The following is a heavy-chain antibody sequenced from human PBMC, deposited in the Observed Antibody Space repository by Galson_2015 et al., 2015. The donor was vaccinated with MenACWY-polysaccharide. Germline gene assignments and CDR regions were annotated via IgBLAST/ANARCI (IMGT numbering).Heavy chain of an antibody. CDR3: ARGGKYYYDSSCYLNWFDP. CDR1: GYSFSSYD. V-gene: IGHV1-8*01. CDR2: MNPNSGNT. D-gene: IGHD3-22*01. Sequence: SVKVCCKASGYSFSSYDINWVRQTTGQGLEWMGWMNPNSGNTGYAQKFQGRVTMTRNTSISIAYMELSSLRSEDTAVYYCARGGKYYYDSSCYLNWFDPWGQGTLVTVSS. J-gene: IGHJ5*02.